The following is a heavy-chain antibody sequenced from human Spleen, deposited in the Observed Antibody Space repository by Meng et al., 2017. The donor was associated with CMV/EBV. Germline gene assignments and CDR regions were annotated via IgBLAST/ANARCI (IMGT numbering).Heavy chain of an antibody. CDR2: ISGSGYST. V-gene: IGHV3-23*01. D-gene: IGHD1-26*01. Sequence: GESLKISCAASGFTFRKYAMSWVRQAPGKGLEWVSGISGSGYSTHSTDFFEGRFTISRDNSKNTLYLQINSLRVEDTAVYYCVKDRGELRPFYFDHWGQGTLVTVSS. CDR3: VKDRGELRPFYFDH. CDR1: GFTFRKYA. J-gene: IGHJ4*02.